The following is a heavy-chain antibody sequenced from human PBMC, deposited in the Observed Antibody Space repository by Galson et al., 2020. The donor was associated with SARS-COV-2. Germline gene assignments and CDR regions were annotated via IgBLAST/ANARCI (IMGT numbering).Heavy chain of an antibody. Sequence: SETLSLTCAVSGASLSSGVSSWSWIRQPPGKGLEWIGYIYPSGTNFYNSSLERRVTISVDTSKNQFSLKLNSVTAADTAVYFCARGYYATIGYFYEYYFDYWGQGTLVTVSS. CDR1: GASLSSGVSS. V-gene: IGHV4-30-2*01. CDR2: IYPSGTN. J-gene: IGHJ4*02. D-gene: IGHD3-22*01. CDR3: ARGYYATIGYFYEYYFDY.